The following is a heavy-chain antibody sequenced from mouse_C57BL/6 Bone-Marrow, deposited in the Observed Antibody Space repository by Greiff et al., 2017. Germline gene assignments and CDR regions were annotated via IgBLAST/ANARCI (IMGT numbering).Heavy chain of an antibody. V-gene: IGHV1-4*01. D-gene: IGHD2-3*01. Sequence: QVQLKESGAELARPGASVKMSCKASGYTFTSYTMHWVKQRPGQGLEWIGYINPSSGYTKYNQKFKDKATLTADKSSSTAYMQLSSLTSEDSAVYYCERRGGWLLHDYWGQGTTLTVSS. CDR1: GYTFTSYT. J-gene: IGHJ2*01. CDR2: INPSSGYT. CDR3: ERRGGWLLHDY.